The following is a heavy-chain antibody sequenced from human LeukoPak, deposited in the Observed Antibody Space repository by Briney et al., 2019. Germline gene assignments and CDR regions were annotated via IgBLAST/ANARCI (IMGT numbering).Heavy chain of an antibody. CDR1: GGSISSGGYS. CDR2: IYHSGST. J-gene: IGHJ4*02. Sequence: SETLSLTCAVSGGSISSGGYSWSWIRQPPGKGLEWIGYIYHSGSTYYNPSLKSRVTISVDRSKSQFSLKLSSVTAADTAVYYCARVRGSREFDYWGQGTLVTVSS. CDR3: ARVRGSREFDY. D-gene: IGHD1-26*01. V-gene: IGHV4-30-2*01.